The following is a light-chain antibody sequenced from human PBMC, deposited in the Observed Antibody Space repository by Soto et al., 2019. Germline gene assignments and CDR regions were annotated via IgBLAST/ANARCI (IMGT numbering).Light chain of an antibody. CDR2: AAS. CDR1: QSISTP. CDR3: QQSYSSPHMYT. V-gene: IGKV1-39*01. J-gene: IGKJ2*01. Sequence: DIQMTQSPSSLSASVGDRVTITCRASQSISTPLNWYQQKPGKAPDLLIYAASNLQSGVPSRFSGSGSGTDFTLTISSLQPDDFATYYCQQSYSSPHMYTFGQGTKLELK.